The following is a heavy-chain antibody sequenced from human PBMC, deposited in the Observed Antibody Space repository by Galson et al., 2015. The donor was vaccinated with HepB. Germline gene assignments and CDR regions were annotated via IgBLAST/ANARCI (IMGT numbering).Heavy chain of an antibody. CDR3: ANFFSMVREHIPLP. V-gene: IGHV3-23*01. CDR2: ISGSGGST. J-gene: IGHJ6*02. CDR1: GFTFSSYA. Sequence: SLRLSCAASGFTFSSYAMSWVRQAPGKGLEWVSAISGSGGSTYYADSVKGRFTISRDNSKNTLYLQMNSLRAEDTAVYYCANFFSMVREHIPLPWGQGTTVTVSS. D-gene: IGHD3-10*01.